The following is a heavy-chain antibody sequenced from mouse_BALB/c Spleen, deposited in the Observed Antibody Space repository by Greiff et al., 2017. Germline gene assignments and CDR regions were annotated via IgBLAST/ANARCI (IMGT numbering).Heavy chain of an antibody. Sequence: EVKLQESGPSLVKPSQTLSLTCSVTGDSITSGYWNWIRKFPGNKLEYMGYISYSGSTYYNPSLKSRISITRDTSKNQYYLQLNSVTTEDTATYYCARTTYRYDLWYFDVWGAGTTVTVSS. D-gene: IGHD2-14*01. CDR1: GDSITSGY. CDR2: ISYSGST. CDR3: ARTTYRYDLWYFDV. V-gene: IGHV3-8*02. J-gene: IGHJ1*01.